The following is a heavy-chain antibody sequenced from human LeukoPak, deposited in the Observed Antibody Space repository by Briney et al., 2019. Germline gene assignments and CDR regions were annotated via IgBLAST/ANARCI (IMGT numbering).Heavy chain of an antibody. V-gene: IGHV5-51*01. Sequence: GESLQISCQGSGYSFSSYWIGWVRQMPGKGLEWMGIIYPGDSDTRYSPSFQGQVTISVDKSISTAYVQWSSLKASDTAMYYCARRVLDYFEHWGQGTLVTVSS. CDR1: GYSFSSYW. CDR2: IYPGDSDT. CDR3: ARRVLDYFEH. D-gene: IGHD4/OR15-4a*01. J-gene: IGHJ4*02.